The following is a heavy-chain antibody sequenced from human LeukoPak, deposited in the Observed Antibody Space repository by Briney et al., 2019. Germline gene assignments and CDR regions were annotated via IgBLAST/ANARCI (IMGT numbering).Heavy chain of an antibody. J-gene: IGHJ4*02. Sequence: ASLKVSCKASGYTFTSYAMHWVRQAPGQRLEWMGWINAGNGNTKYSQAFQGRVTITRDTSASTAYMEQSSLRSEDMAVNYGARGGGTYCSSTSCYPDYWGQGTLVTVSS. D-gene: IGHD2-2*01. CDR3: ARGGGTYCSSTSCYPDY. CDR2: INAGNGNT. V-gene: IGHV1-3*03. CDR1: GYTFTSYA.